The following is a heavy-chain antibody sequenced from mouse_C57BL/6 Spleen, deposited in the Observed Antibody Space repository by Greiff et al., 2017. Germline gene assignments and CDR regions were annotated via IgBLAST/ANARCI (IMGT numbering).Heavy chain of an antibody. J-gene: IGHJ2*01. CDR2: IDPSDSYT. D-gene: IGHD2-1*01. CDR1: GYTFTSYW. CDR3: ARGIYYGNYGSYFDY. Sequence: QVQLQQPGAELVKPGASVKLSCKASGYTFTSYWMQWVKQRPGQGLEWIGEIDPSDSYTNYTHKFKGKSTLSVDTSSSTAYMQLSSLTSEESAVYYCARGIYYGNYGSYFDYWGQGTTLTVSS. V-gene: IGHV1-50*01.